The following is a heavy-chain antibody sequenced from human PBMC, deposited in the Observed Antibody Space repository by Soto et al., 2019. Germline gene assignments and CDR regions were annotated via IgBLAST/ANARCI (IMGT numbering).Heavy chain of an antibody. D-gene: IGHD2-15*01. CDR3: ASGGGCSGGSCYLDY. V-gene: IGHV1-46*01. CDR2: INPSGGST. J-gene: IGHJ4*02. Sequence: GPSVKVSCKASGYMFTSYYMHWARQAPGHGLEWMGIINPSGGSTIYAQKFQGRVTMTRDTSTSTVYMELSSLRSEDTAVYFCASGGGCSGGSCYLDYWGQGTLVTVSS. CDR1: GYMFTSYY.